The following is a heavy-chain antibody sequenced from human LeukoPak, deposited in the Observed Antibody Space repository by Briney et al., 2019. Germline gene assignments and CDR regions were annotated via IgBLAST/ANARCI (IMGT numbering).Heavy chain of an antibody. J-gene: IGHJ4*02. Sequence: GGSLRLSCAASGFTFSSYGMHWVRQAPGKGLEWVAVISYDGSNKYYADSVKGRFTISRDNSKNTMYLQMNSLRAEDTAVYYCAKDRQWELLHWGQGTLVTVSS. CDR2: ISYDGSNK. CDR1: GFTFSSYG. V-gene: IGHV3-30*18. CDR3: AKDRQWELLH. D-gene: IGHD1-26*01.